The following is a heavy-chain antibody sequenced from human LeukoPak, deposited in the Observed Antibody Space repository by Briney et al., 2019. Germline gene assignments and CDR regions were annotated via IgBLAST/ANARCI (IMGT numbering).Heavy chain of an antibody. CDR2: IKLDGSEK. V-gene: IGHV3-7*01. Sequence: GGSLRPSCVASGFTFGKYWMSWVRQAPGKGLEWVANIKLDGSEKYYVDSVKGRFTISRDNAKNSLYLQMNSLRAEDTAVYYCARDRPYYYDSSVFAYYYYGMDVWGQGTTVTVSS. CDR3: ARDRPYYYDSSVFAYYYYGMDV. D-gene: IGHD3-22*01. CDR1: GFTFGKYW. J-gene: IGHJ6*02.